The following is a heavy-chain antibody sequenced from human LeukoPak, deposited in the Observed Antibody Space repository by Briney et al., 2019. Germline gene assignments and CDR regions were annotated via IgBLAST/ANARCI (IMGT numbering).Heavy chain of an antibody. J-gene: IGHJ4*02. CDR3: ARVETDFWSGYPDY. CDR2: ISAYNGNT. Sequence: ASVKVSCKASGYTFTSYGISWVRQAPGQGLEWMGWISAYNGNTNYAQKLQGRVTMTTDTSTSTAYMELRSLRSDDTAVYYCARVETDFWSGYPDYWGQGTLVTVSS. D-gene: IGHD3-3*01. V-gene: IGHV1-18*01. CDR1: GYTFTSYG.